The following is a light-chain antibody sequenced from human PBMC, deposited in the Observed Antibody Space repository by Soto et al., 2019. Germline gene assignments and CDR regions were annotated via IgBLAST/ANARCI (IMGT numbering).Light chain of an antibody. Sequence: QSALTQPASVSGSPGQSITISCTGTSSDVGNYNYVSWYQQHPGKVPKLMIFEVTNRPSGISNRFSGSKSGNTASLTISGLQAEDEADYYCNSYTSTSTLVFGTGTKVTVL. J-gene: IGLJ1*01. CDR1: SSDVGNYNY. CDR3: NSYTSTSTLV. V-gene: IGLV2-14*01. CDR2: EVT.